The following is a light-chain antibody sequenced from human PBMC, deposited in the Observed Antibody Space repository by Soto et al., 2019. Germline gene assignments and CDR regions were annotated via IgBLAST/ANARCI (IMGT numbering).Light chain of an antibody. V-gene: IGKV3-11*01. CDR3: QQRSNWPPVIT. Sequence: EIVLTQSPGTLSLSPGERATLSCRASQSFSSYLAWYQQRPGQAPRLLNYDASKRATGIPARFSGRGSGPDFTLTIISLEPEDFAVYYCQQRSNWPPVITFGQGTRLEIK. CDR2: DAS. J-gene: IGKJ5*01. CDR1: QSFSSY.